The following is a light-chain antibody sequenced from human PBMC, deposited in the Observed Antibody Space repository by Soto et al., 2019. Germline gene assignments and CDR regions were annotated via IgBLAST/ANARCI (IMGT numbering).Light chain of an antibody. CDR1: SSDVGSYNR. CDR2: EVS. CDR3: SSYTSSRTHVV. V-gene: IGLV2-18*02. J-gene: IGLJ2*01. Sequence: QSALTQAPSVSGSPGQSVTISCTGTSSDVGSYNRVSWYQQPPGTAPKLMIYEVSNRPSGVPDRFSGSKSGNTASLTISGHQPEDEADYYCSSYTSSRTHVVFGGGTKLTVL.